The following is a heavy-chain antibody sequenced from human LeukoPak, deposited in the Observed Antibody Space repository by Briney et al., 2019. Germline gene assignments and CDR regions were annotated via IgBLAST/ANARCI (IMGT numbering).Heavy chain of an antibody. CDR2: IKADRSGT. J-gene: IGHJ6*02. V-gene: IGHV3-43*02. Sequence: PGGSLRLSCAASGFTISPYGMYWVRQGPGRGLEWVSVIKADRSGTTYADSERGRFTTSRDNSKNSLYLQMNSLTSEDTALYYCATWPFYHNLDVWGQGTRVIVSS. D-gene: IGHD2/OR15-2a*01. CDR1: GFTISPYG. CDR3: ATWPFYHNLDV.